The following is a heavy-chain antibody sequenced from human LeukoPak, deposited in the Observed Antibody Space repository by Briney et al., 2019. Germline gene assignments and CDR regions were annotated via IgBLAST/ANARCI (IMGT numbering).Heavy chain of an antibody. CDR1: GFTVSSNY. V-gene: IGHV3-66*01. Sequence: GGSLRLSCAASGFTVSSNYMSWVRQAPGKGLEWVSAISGSGGSTYYADSVKGRFTISRDNSKNTLYLQMNSLRAEDTAVYYCARAGGYDSSWFDPWGQGTLVTVSS. CDR2: ISGSGGST. CDR3: ARAGGYDSSWFDP. D-gene: IGHD5-12*01. J-gene: IGHJ5*02.